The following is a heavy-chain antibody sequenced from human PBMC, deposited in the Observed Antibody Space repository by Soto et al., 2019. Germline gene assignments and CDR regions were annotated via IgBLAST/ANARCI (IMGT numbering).Heavy chain of an antibody. CDR1: GGSISRYY. CDR3: ASVRGGYYYAMDV. D-gene: IGHD3-10*02. V-gene: IGHV4-59*01. Sequence: SETLSLTCTVSGGSISRYYWSWIRHPPGKGLEWIGYMYNTGSTVYNPSFKSRVTISVDTSKNQFSLKLNSVTAADTAVYYCASVRGGYYYAMDVWGQGTTVTVSS. J-gene: IGHJ6*02. CDR2: MYNTGST.